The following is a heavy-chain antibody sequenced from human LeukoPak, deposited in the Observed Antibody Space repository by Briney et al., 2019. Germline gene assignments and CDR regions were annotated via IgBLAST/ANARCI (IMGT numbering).Heavy chain of an antibody. CDR2: ISGSGGSS. CDR3: AKAAGQWVVGGHYYFDY. D-gene: IGHD6-19*01. CDR1: GFTFSNYA. V-gene: IGHV3-23*01. J-gene: IGHJ4*02. Sequence: PGGSLRLSCAASGFTFSNYAMSWVRQAPGKGLECVSGISGSGGSSYYADSVKGRFTISRGNSKNMLYLQMNSLRAEDTAVYYCAKAAGQWVVGGHYYFDYWGQGTLVTVSS.